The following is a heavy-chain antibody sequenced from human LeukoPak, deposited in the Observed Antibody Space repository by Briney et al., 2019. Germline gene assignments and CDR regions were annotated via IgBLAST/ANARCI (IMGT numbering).Heavy chain of an antibody. V-gene: IGHV3-48*03. CDR1: GFTFSSYE. D-gene: IGHD1-14*01. J-gene: IGHJ4*02. Sequence: PGGSLRLYCAASGFTFSSYEMNWVRQAPGKGLEWVSYISSSGSTIYYADSVKGRFTISRDNAKNSLYLQMNSLRAEDTAVYYCATETNGRHYDYWGQGTLLTVSS. CDR3: ATETNGRHYDY. CDR2: ISSSGSTI.